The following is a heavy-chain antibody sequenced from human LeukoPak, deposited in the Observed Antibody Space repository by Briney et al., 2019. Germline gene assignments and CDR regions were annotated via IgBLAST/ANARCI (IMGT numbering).Heavy chain of an antibody. J-gene: IGHJ6*04. CDR3: AELGITMIGGV. D-gene: IGHD3-10*02. CDR1: GFTSSTFA. CDR2: IFPSGGEI. Sequence: GGSLRLSCAASGFTSSTFAMIWVRQPPGKGLEWVSSIFPSGGEIHYADSVKGRFTISRDNAKNSLYLQMNSLRAEDTAVYYCAELGITMIGGVWGKGTTVTISS. V-gene: IGHV3-21*01.